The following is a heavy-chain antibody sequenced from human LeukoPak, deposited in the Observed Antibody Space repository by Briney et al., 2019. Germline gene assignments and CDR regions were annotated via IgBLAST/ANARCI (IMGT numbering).Heavy chain of an antibody. CDR3: AREAYSSGFD. Sequence: AGGSLRLSCAASGFTFSNYWMHWVRQAPGKGLVWVSRIYTDGSSTNYADSVKGRFTISRDNAKNTLYLQMNSLRAEDTAVYYCAREAYSSGFDWGQGTLVTVSS. J-gene: IGHJ4*02. V-gene: IGHV3-74*01. D-gene: IGHD6-19*01. CDR1: GFTFSNYW. CDR2: IYTDGSST.